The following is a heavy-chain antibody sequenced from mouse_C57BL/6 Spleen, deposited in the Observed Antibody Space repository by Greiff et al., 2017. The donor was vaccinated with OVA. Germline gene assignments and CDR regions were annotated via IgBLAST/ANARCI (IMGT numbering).Heavy chain of an antibody. D-gene: IGHD1-1*01. CDR3: AREVVEGDWYFDV. CDR2: ILPRIGRT. CDR1: DSDVFPISY. V-gene: IGHV15-2*01. J-gene: IGHJ1*03. Sequence: QVQLQQSGSELRSPGSSVKLSCKDFDSDVFPISYMSWVRQKPGHGFEWIGGILPRIGRTIYGEMFGDKATLDADRPANTAYLGLNSVTSEVSAIDYCAREVVEGDWYFDVWGTGTTVTVSS.